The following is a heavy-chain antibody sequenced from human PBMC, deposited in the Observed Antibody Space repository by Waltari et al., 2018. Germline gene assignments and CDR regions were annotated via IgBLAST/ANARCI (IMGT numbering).Heavy chain of an antibody. CDR1: GGYISSYY. D-gene: IGHD1-26*01. Sequence: QVQLQESGPGLVKPSETLSLTCTVSGGYISSYYWSWIRQHAGKGLEWIGRIYTSGSTNYNPSLKSRVTMSVDTSKNQFSLKLSSVTAADTAVYYCAREGSSGSYWGSDYFDYWGQGTLVTVSS. J-gene: IGHJ4*02. V-gene: IGHV4-4*07. CDR2: IYTSGST. CDR3: AREGSSGSYWGSDYFDY.